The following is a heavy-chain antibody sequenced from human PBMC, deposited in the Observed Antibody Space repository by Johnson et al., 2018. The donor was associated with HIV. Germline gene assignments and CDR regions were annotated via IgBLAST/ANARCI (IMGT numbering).Heavy chain of an antibody. CDR3: ARDGRDLVTRGSFDV. J-gene: IGHJ3*01. CDR1: GFTFSSYG. V-gene: IGHV3-30*02. CDR2: LRYDGSTK. Sequence: QEKLVESGGGVVQPGGSLRLSCAASGFTFSSYGMHWVRQAPGKGLEWVAFLRYDGSTKYSADSVKGRFTISRNNSKNMGYLQMNSLRPEDTAVYYCARDGRDLVTRGSFDVWGQGTVVTVSS. D-gene: IGHD3-9*01.